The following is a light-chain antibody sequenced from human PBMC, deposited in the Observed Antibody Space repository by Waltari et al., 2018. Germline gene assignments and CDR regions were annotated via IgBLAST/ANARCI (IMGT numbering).Light chain of an antibody. CDR1: QSVSSN. CDR2: GAS. V-gene: IGKV3-15*01. J-gene: IGKJ1*01. Sequence: EIVMTQSPATLSVSPGERVTLSCRASQSVSSNLACYQQKPGQAPRHLIYGASTRATGIPARFSGSGSGTEFTLTISSLQSEDFAVYYCQQYHNWPPTFGQGTKVEIK. CDR3: QQYHNWPPT.